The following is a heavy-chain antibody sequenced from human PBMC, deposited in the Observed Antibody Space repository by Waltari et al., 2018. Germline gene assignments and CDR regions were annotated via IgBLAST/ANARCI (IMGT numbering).Heavy chain of an antibody. J-gene: IGHJ6*02. Sequence: QVQLQESGPGLVKPSETLSLTCTVSGGSISSHYWSWIRQPPGKGLEWIGYIYTSGSTNYNPSLKSRVTISVDTSKNQFSLKRSSVTAADTAVYYCASQRGVVVAARNYYYGMDVWGQGTTVTVSS. CDR1: GGSISSHY. CDR3: ASQRGVVVAARNYYYGMDV. CDR2: IYTSGST. V-gene: IGHV4-4*09. D-gene: IGHD2-15*01.